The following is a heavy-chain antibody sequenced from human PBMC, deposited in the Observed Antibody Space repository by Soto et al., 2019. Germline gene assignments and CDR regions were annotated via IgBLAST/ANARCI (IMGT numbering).Heavy chain of an antibody. D-gene: IGHD2-15*01. CDR2: ISYDGSNK. CDR3: AKTGYCSGGSCLYPWDYYYGMDV. V-gene: IGHV3-30*18. Sequence: QVQLVESGGGVVQPGRSLRLSCAASGFTFSSYGMHWVRQAPGKGLEWVAVISYDGSNKYYADSVKGRFNISRDNSKNPLYLQMNSLRAEDTAVYYCAKTGYCSGGSCLYPWDYYYGMDVWGQGTTVTVSS. CDR1: GFTFSSYG. J-gene: IGHJ6*02.